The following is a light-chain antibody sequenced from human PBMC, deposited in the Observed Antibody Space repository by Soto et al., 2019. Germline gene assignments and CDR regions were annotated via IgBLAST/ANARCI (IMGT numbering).Light chain of an antibody. CDR2: AAS. CDR1: QSISSK. Sequence: DIQMTQSPSSLSASVGDGVTITCRTSQSISSKLSWYQQKPGKAPKLLIYAASRLQSGVPSRFSGRGSGTDFTLTISSLQTDDSAIYYCQQSYSRVTFGQGTKVEIX. J-gene: IGKJ1*01. V-gene: IGKV1-39*01. CDR3: QQSYSRVT.